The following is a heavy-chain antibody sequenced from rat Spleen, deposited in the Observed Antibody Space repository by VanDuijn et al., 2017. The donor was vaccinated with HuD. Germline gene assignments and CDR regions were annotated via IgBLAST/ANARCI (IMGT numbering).Heavy chain of an antibody. Sequence: EVQLQESGPGLVKPSQSLSLTCSVTGYSITSSYRWNWIRKFPGNKLEWMGYIDSVGSTNYNPSLRSRISIARDTSKNQFFLQVNSVTTEDTATYYCARSTTGRGFDYWGQGVMVTVSS. CDR3: ARSTTGRGFDY. CDR1: GYSITSSYR. CDR2: IDSVGST. V-gene: IGHV3-3*01. J-gene: IGHJ2*01. D-gene: IGHD5-1*01.